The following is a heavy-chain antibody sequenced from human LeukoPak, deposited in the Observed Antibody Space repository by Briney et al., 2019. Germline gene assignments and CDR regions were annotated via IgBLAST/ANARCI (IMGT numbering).Heavy chain of an antibody. CDR3: ARGPGYYMDV. J-gene: IGHJ6*03. V-gene: IGHV4-34*01. CDR1: GGSFSGYY. Sequence: PSETLSLTCAVYGGSFSGYYWSWIRQPPGKGLEWIGEINHSGSTNYNPSLKSRVTLSVDTSKNQFSLKLSSVTAADTAVYYCARGPGYYMDVWGKGTTVTVSS. CDR2: INHSGST.